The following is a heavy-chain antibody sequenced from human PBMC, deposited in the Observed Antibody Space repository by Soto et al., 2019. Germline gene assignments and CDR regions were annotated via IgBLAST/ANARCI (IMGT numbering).Heavy chain of an antibody. CDR1: GFVFSNYW. D-gene: IGHD4-17*01. CDR3: ARFRVDGDAVP. Sequence: EMQLVESGGGLVQPGQSLRLSCAASGFVFSNYWMRWVRQTPGKGLVWVSRINGDGSSTSYADSVRGRFTISRDNAKNALYLQMDSLRTEDTALYYCARFRVDGDAVPWGQGTLVTVFS. V-gene: IGHV3-74*01. CDR2: INGDGSST. J-gene: IGHJ5*02.